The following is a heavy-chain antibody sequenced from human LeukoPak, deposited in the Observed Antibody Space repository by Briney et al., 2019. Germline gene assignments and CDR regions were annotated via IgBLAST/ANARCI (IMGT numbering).Heavy chain of an antibody. CDR3: ARSYSNSPALYYFDY. CDR2: INHSGST. J-gene: IGHJ4*02. V-gene: IGHV4-34*01. Sequence: PGGSLRLSCAASGFTFDDYAMHWVRQAPGKGLEWIGEINHSGSTNYNPSLKSRVTISVDTSKNQFSLKLSSVTAADTAVYYCARSYSNSPALYYFDYWGQGTLVTVSS. D-gene: IGHD4-11*01. CDR1: GFTFDDYA.